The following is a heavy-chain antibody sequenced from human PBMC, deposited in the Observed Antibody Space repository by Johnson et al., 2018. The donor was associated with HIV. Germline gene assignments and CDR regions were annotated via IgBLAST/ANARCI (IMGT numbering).Heavy chain of an antibody. CDR2: IYSGGRA. CDR1: GFTVSSNY. J-gene: IGHJ3*02. CDR3: AKDLPPMILVGGDAFDI. Sequence: EKLVESGGGLVQPGGSLRLSCAASGFTVSSNYMSWVRQAPGKGLEWVSIIYSGGRAYYADSVKGRLTISRDNAKNSLYLQMNSLRAEDTALYYCAKDLPPMILVGGDAFDIWGQGTMVTVSS. V-gene: IGHV3-66*01. D-gene: IGHD3-22*01.